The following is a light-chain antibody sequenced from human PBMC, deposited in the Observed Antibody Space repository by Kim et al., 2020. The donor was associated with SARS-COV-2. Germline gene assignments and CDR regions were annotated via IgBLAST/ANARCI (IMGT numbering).Light chain of an antibody. CDR1: QDINQN. J-gene: IGKJ2*01. Sequence: DIQMTQSPSAMSASVGDTVTISCRASQDINQNLVWFQQKPGQVPKRLIYAASRPQSGVPSRFSGSGSGTEFTLTITSLQPEDFATYYCLLQRSYPRTFGQGTKLEI. V-gene: IGKV1-17*03. CDR3: LLQRSYPRT. CDR2: AAS.